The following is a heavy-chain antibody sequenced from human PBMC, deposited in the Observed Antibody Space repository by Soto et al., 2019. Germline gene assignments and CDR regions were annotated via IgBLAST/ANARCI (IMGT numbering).Heavy chain of an antibody. CDR3: ARDPFGGGAPYYFDF. CDR1: GYTFSAYY. Sequence: QVQLVQSGAEVRKPGGSVKVSCKASGYTFSAYYMYWVRQTPRHGLEWMGGINTDSGDTHYAQKFQGRVTMTRDTSIGTAYMELTSLTSDDTAVYYCARDPFGGGAPYYFDFWGRGTLVTVSS. CDR2: INTDSGDT. J-gene: IGHJ4*02. D-gene: IGHD3-16*01. V-gene: IGHV1-2*02.